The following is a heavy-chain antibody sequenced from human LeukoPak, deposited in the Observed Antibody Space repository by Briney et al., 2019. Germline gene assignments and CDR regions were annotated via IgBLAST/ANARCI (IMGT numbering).Heavy chain of an antibody. D-gene: IGHD6-19*01. J-gene: IGHJ1*01. CDR3: ARTRYSSGWPEYFQD. Sequence: TLSLTCGVSGYSISSGYYWGWLRQPPGKALEWLARIDWDDDQYYSTSLKTRLTISKDTSKNQVVLTMTNMDPVDTATYYCARTRYSSGWPEYFQDWGQGTLVTVSS. CDR2: IDWDDDQ. CDR1: GYSISSGYYW. V-gene: IGHV2-70*18.